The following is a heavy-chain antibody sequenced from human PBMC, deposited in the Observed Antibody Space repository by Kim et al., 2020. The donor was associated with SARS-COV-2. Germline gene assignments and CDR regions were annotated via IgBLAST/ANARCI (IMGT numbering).Heavy chain of an antibody. CDR2: ISSSSSYT. Sequence: GGSLRLSCAASGFTFSDYYMSWIRQAPGKGLEWVSYISSSSSYTNYADSVKGRFTLSRDNAKNSLYLQMNSLRAEDTAVYYCASPGYSSSWTNFAYWGQGTLVTVSS. J-gene: IGHJ4*02. D-gene: IGHD6-13*01. V-gene: IGHV3-11*03. CDR1: GFTFSDYY. CDR3: ASPGYSSSWTNFAY.